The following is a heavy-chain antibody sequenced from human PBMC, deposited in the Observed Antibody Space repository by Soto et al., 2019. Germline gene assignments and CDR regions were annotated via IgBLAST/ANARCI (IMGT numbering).Heavy chain of an antibody. CDR3: ARGPMYSSSWYGWFDP. CDR1: GYTFTSYA. D-gene: IGHD6-13*01. CDR2: INAGNDNT. J-gene: IGHJ5*02. V-gene: IGHV1-3*01. Sequence: ASVKVSCKASGYTFTSYAMHWVRQAPGQRLEWMGWINAGNDNTKYSQKFQGRVTITRDTSASTAYMELSSLRSEDTAVYYCARGPMYSSSWYGWFDPWGQGTLVTVSS.